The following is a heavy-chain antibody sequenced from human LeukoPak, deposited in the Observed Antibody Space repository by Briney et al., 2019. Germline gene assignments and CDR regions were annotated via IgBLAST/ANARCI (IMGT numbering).Heavy chain of an antibody. CDR1: GFTFSNYG. D-gene: IGHD1-26*01. Sequence: PPGGSLRLSCAASGFTFSNYGMSWVRQAPGKGLEWVSAISGSGGSSGSGGSTYYADSVKGRVTISRDNSKNTLYLQVNSLRVEDTAVYYCAKDRLGAMMYFDFWGQGTLVTVSS. CDR3: AKDRLGAMMYFDF. V-gene: IGHV3-23*01. J-gene: IGHJ4*02. CDR2: ISGSGGSSGSGGST.